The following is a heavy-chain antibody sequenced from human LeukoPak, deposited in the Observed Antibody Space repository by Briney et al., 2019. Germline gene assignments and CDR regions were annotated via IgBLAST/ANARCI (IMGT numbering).Heavy chain of an antibody. D-gene: IGHD6-6*01. CDR2: ISGYNGHT. V-gene: IGHV1-18*01. J-gene: IGHJ4*02. CDR1: GYTFTSYD. CDR3: ARDQNIAGRPDY. Sequence: EASVKVSCKASGYTFTSYDINWVRQATGQGLEWVGWISGYNGHTNYAQKFQGRVTMTTDTSTSTVYMELRTLRSDDTAVYYCARDQNIAGRPDYWGQGTLVTVSS.